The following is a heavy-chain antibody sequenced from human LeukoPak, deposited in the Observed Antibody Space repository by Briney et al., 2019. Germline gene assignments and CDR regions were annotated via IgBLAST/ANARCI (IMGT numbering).Heavy chain of an antibody. J-gene: IGHJ3*02. CDR2: IYTSGST. D-gene: IGHD6-6*01. CDR1: GGSISDYH. V-gene: IGHV4-4*07. Sequence: SETLSLTCTVSGGSISDYHWSWIRQPAGKGLEWIGRIYTSGSTDYNPSLKSRVTMSVDTSKNQFSLKLSSVTAADTAVYYCARSPEYSSSSDAFDIWGQGTMVTVSS. CDR3: ARSPEYSSSSDAFDI.